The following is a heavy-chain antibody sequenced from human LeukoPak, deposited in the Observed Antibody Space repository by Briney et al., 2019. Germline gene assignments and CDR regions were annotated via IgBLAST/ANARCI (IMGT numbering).Heavy chain of an antibody. CDR3: ARDNSNYFYAFDY. D-gene: IGHD4-11*01. J-gene: IGHJ4*02. V-gene: IGHV3-7*01. Sequence: GGSLRLSCAASGFTFSSYWMSWVRQAPGKGLEWVSNIKQDGSEKYYVDSVKGRFTISRDNAKNSLYLQMNSLRAEDTAVYYCARDNSNYFYAFDYWGQGTLVTVSS. CDR1: GFTFSSYW. CDR2: IKQDGSEK.